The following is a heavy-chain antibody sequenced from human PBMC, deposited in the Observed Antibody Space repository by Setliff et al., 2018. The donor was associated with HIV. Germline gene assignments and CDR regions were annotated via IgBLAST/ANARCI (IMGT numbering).Heavy chain of an antibody. J-gene: IGHJ4*02. V-gene: IGHV3-30*04. CDR2: VSYGGTNT. D-gene: IGHD2-21*01. Sequence: GESLKISCAASGFTFSSYAMHWVRQAPGKGLEWVAVVSYGGTNTYYADSVKGRFIISRDESESTLFLQMNSLRVDDTAVYYCARVRYCGSPSCRKEFDFWGQGTLVTISS. CDR3: ARVRYCGSPSCRKEFDF. CDR1: GFTFSSYA.